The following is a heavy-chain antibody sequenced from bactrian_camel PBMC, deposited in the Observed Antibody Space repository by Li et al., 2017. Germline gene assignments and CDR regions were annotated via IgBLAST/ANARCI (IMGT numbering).Heavy chain of an antibody. CDR2: FYRGDI. CDR3: ASGRRPNSVTSCSYLD. Sequence: HVQLVESGGGSVQAGGSLTLSCTGYGNLLEVNCMGWFRQVPGKEREEVALFYRGDIYYADSVKGRFTISQDNSKSTVYLQMNSLKTEDTAMYYCASGRRPNSVTSCSYLDWGQGTQVTVS. J-gene: IGHJ4*01. V-gene: IGHV3S53*01. D-gene: IGHD3*01. CDR1: GNLLEVNC.